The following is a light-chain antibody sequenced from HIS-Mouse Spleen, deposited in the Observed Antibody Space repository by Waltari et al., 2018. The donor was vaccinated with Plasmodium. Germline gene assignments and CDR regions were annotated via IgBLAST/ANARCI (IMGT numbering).Light chain of an antibody. CDR3: CSYAGSSTNWV. CDR1: SSDVGSYNL. CDR2: EGS. Sequence: QSALTQPASVSGSPGQSITISCTGTSSDVGSYNLVSRYQQHPGKAPKLMIYEGSKRPSGVSNRFSCSKSGNTASLTISGLQAEDEADYYCCSYAGSSTNWVFGGGTKLTVL. V-gene: IGLV2-23*01. J-gene: IGLJ3*02.